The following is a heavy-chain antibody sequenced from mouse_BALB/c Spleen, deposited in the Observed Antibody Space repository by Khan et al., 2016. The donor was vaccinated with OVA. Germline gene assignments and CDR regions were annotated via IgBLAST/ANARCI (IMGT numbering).Heavy chain of an antibody. V-gene: IGHV2-9*02. CDR1: GFSLVTYG. CDR2: IWTGGST. J-gene: IGHJ4*01. Sequence: QVQLKESGPGLVAPSQSLSITCTVSGFSLVTYGVHWVRQSPGRGLEWLGVIWTGGSTNYNSALMSRLSISKDNSKSQVILKMNSLQTDDTAMYYCARETAYYGDYEAMDYWGQGTSVTVSS. D-gene: IGHD2-13*01. CDR3: ARETAYYGDYEAMDY.